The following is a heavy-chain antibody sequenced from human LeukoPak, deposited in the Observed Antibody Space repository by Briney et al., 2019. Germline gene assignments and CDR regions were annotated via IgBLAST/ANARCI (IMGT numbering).Heavy chain of an antibody. CDR1: GSTFSDYY. CDR2: ISGSGGTT. V-gene: IGHV3-11*01. J-gene: IGHJ5*02. Sequence: PGGSLRLSCAASGSTFSDYYMTWIRQAPGKGLELVSYISGSGGTTYYADSVRGRFTISRDDAKNSLYLQMNSLRVEDTAVYYCARVIMVRGKWFDTWGQGTLVTVSS. CDR3: ARVIMVRGKWFDT. D-gene: IGHD3-10*01.